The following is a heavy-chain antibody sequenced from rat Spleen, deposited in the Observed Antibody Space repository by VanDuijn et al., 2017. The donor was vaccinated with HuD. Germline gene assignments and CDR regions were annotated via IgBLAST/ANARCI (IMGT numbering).Heavy chain of an antibody. J-gene: IGHJ3*01. D-gene: IGHD1-12*02. CDR2: MWSGGST. CDR3: TRDDGTYYYGGWFPY. Sequence: EVKLVESGGGLVQPGRSLKLSCAASGFNFKDYWMGWVRQAPGKGLEXIGVMWSGGSTAYNSALKSRLSISRDTSKSQVFLKINSLQTDDTGTYYCTRDDGTYYYGGWFPYWGQGTLVTVSS. V-gene: IGHV2S63*01. CDR1: GFNFKDYW.